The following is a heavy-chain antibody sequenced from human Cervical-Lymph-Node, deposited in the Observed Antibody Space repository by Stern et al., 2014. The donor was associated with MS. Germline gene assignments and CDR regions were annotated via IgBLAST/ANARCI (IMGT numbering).Heavy chain of an antibody. Sequence: MQLVESGAEVERPGASVKVSGKASGYTFTAYFLHWVRQDPGQGLELMGWSSPKTGTSTYAQKFQDRVTMTRDTSINTGYMEVSSLRSDDTAVYYCARDRGSYSDYWGQGTLVAVSS. V-gene: IGHV1-2*02. CDR2: SSPKTGTS. J-gene: IGHJ4*02. D-gene: IGHD1-26*01. CDR1: GYTFTAYF. CDR3: ARDRGSYSDY.